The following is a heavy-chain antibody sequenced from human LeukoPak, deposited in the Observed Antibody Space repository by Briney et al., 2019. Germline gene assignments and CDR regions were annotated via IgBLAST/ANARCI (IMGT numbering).Heavy chain of an antibody. D-gene: IGHD2-15*01. J-gene: IGHJ5*02. CDR3: ARGARDSCSGGGCYSFDP. CDR1: GGSISSGGYY. CDR2: IYYSGST. Sequence: SQTLSLTCTVSGGSISSGGYYWSWIRQHPGKGLEWIGYIYYSGSTYYNPSLESRITISVDTSQNQFSLYLSSVTAADTALYYCARGARDSCSGGGCYSFDPWGQGTLVTVSS. V-gene: IGHV4-31*03.